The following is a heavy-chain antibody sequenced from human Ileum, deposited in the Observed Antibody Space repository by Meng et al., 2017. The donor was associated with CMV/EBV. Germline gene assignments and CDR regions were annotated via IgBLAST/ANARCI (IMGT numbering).Heavy chain of an antibody. D-gene: IGHD3-10*01. Sequence: GESLKISCKASGFTFSSYWMHWVRQAPGKGLVWVARINNDGSSATYADPVKGRVTITRDNARDTLYLQMSSLRAEDTAVYYCARQVYSASGSTYYYQGLDVWGQGTMVTVSS. J-gene: IGHJ6*02. CDR3: ARQVYSASGSTYYYQGLDV. CDR1: GFTFSSYW. V-gene: IGHV3-74*01. CDR2: INNDGSSA.